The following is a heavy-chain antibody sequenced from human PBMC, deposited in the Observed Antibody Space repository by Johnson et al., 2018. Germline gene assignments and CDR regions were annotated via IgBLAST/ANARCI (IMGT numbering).Heavy chain of an antibody. CDR2: IWFDGSEK. J-gene: IGHJ3*02. D-gene: IGHD1-14*01. V-gene: IGHV3-33*01. Sequence: LVESGGGVVQPGXSLRLSCAASGFIFSDYGMHWVRQAPGKGLEWVAVIWFDGSEKKYVDSVKGRFTISRDNSKNTLNLQMNSLRVEDTAVYYCASLATTDNTLDIWGHGTVVIVSS. CDR1: GFIFSDYG. CDR3: ASLATTDNTLDI.